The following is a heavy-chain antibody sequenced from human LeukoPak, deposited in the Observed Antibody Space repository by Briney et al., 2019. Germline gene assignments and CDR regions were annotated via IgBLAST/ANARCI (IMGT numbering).Heavy chain of an antibody. V-gene: IGHV3-23*01. CDR3: ARELYYYDSSGYYLGAFDI. CDR2: ISGSGGNT. CDR1: GFPFHTYA. D-gene: IGHD3-22*01. J-gene: IGHJ3*02. Sequence: GGSLRLSCTASGFPFHTYAMHWVRQAPGKGLEWVSAISGSGGNTYYADSVKGRFTISRDNAKNSLYLQMNSLRAEDTAVYYCARELYYYDSSGYYLGAFDIWGQGTMVTVSS.